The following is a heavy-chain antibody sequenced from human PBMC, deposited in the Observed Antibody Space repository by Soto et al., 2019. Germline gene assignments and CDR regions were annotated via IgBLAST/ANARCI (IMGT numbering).Heavy chain of an antibody. CDR1: GFTFDDYA. Sequence: GGSLRLSCAASGFTFDDYAMHWVRQAPGKGLEWVSGISWNSGSIGYADSVKGRFTISRDNAKNSLYLQMNSLRAEDTALYYCAKDKNDRPQYIYAFDIWGQGTMVTVSS. CDR2: ISWNSGSI. D-gene: IGHD3-22*01. CDR3: AKDKNDRPQYIYAFDI. J-gene: IGHJ3*02. V-gene: IGHV3-9*01.